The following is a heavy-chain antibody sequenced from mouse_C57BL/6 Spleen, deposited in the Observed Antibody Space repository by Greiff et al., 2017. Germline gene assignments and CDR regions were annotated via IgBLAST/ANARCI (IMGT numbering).Heavy chain of an antibody. V-gene: IGHV1-55*01. Sequence: QVQLQQPGAELVKPGASVKMSCKASGYTFTSYWITWVKQRPGQGLAWIGDIYPGSGSTNYNEKFKSKATLTADKSSSTAYMQLSSLTSADSAVYYCARGPYYCYFDCWGQGTTLTVSS. CDR2: IYPGSGST. CDR1: GYTFTSYW. D-gene: IGHD1-1*01. CDR3: ARGPYYCYFDC. J-gene: IGHJ2*01.